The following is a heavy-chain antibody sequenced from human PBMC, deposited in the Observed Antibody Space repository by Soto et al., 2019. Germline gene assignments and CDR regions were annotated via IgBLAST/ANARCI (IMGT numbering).Heavy chain of an antibody. J-gene: IGHJ4*02. CDR2: ISSSSSTI. D-gene: IGHD1-26*01. CDR1: GFTFSSYS. CDR3: ARDEGGFFDY. V-gene: IGHV3-48*02. Sequence: PGGSLRLSCAAPGFTFSSYSMNWVRQAPGKGLEWVSYISSSSSTIYYADSVKGRFTISRDNAKNSLYLQMNSLRDVDTAVYYCARDEGGFFDYWGQGTLVTVSS.